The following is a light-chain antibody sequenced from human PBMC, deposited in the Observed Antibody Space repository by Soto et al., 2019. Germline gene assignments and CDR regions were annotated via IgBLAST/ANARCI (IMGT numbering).Light chain of an antibody. CDR3: QSYDSSLSGSYV. CDR2: GNS. CDR1: SSNIAAGYD. Sequence: QSVLTQPPSVSGAPGQRVTISCTGSSSNIAAGYDVHWYQQLPGTAPKLLIYGNSNRPSGVPDRFSGSKSGTSASLAITGLEAEDEADYYCQSYDSSLSGSYVFGTGTKVTVL. V-gene: IGLV1-40*01. J-gene: IGLJ1*01.